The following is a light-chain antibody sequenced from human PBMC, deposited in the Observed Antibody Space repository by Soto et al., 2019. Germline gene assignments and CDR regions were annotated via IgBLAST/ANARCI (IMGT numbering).Light chain of an antibody. CDR3: QQSYSTPPWT. V-gene: IGKV1-39*01. Sequence: DIPMTQSPSSLSASVGDRVTITCRASQSISSYLNWYQQKPGKAPKLLIYAASSLQSGVPSRFSGSGSGTDFTLTISSLQPEDFATYYCQQSYSTPPWTFGQGTQVEIK. J-gene: IGKJ1*01. CDR1: QSISSY. CDR2: AAS.